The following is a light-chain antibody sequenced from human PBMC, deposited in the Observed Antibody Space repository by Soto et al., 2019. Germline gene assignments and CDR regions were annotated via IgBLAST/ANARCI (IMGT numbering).Light chain of an antibody. CDR2: DVS. CDR3: SSYTSSSTPLSVV. Sequence: QSALTQPASVSGSPGQSITISCTGTSSDVGGYNYVSWYQQHPGKAPKLMIYDVSNRPSGVSNRFSGSKSGNTASLTISGLQAEAEADYYCSSYTSSSTPLSVVFGGGTKLTVL. CDR1: SSDVGGYNY. V-gene: IGLV2-14*01. J-gene: IGLJ2*01.